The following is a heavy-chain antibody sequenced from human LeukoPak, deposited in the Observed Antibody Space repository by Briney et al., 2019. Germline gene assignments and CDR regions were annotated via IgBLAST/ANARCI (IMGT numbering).Heavy chain of an antibody. V-gene: IGHV4-39*07. CDR3: ARIGGSFYFYYYMDV. Sequence: PSETLSLTCTVSGSSISSSSYYWGWIRQPPGTGLEWLGSIYYNGSTCYNPSLKSRVTISIDTSKNQFSLKLSSVTAADTAVYYCARIGGSFYFYYYMDVWGKGTTVTVSS. D-gene: IGHD1-26*01. J-gene: IGHJ6*03. CDR1: GSSISSSSYY. CDR2: IYYNGST.